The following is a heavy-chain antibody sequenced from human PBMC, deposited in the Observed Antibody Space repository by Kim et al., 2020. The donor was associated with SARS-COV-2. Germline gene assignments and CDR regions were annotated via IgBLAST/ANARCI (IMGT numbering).Heavy chain of an antibody. V-gene: IGHV7-4-1*02. Sequence: AQGFKGRFVYSLDTSVSTAYLQHSSLKAEDTAVYYCARDFVVPENNWFDPWGQGTLVTVSS. D-gene: IGHD3-16*02. CDR3: ARDFVVPENNWFDP. J-gene: IGHJ5*02.